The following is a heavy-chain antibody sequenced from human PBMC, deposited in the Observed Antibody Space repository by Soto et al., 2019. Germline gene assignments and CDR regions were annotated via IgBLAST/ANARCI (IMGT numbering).Heavy chain of an antibody. V-gene: IGHV1-18*01. Sequence: QVQLVQSGAEVKIPGAPVRVSCRASGSTFTRYGIAWARQAPGQGLEWMGWINTYNGNTNYAQNVQGRVTLTTDTSTSTAYMELRSLRSNDTAIYYCAMVDVYVTPSPQDVWGQGTTVIVSS. CDR2: INTYNGNT. D-gene: IGHD3-16*01. CDR1: GSTFTRYG. J-gene: IGHJ6*02. CDR3: AMVDVYVTPSPQDV.